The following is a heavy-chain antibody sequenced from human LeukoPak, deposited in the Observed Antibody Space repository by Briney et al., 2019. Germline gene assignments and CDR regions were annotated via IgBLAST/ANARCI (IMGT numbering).Heavy chain of an antibody. Sequence: PGRSLRLSCAASGFTFSSYGMHWVRQAPGKGLEWVAVISYDGSNKYYADSVKGRFTISRDNSKNTLYLQMNSLRAEDTAVYYCARDFGARGWLDYWGQGTLVTVSS. CDR1: GFTFSSYG. V-gene: IGHV3-30*03. D-gene: IGHD6-19*01. J-gene: IGHJ4*02. CDR2: ISYDGSNK. CDR3: ARDFGARGWLDY.